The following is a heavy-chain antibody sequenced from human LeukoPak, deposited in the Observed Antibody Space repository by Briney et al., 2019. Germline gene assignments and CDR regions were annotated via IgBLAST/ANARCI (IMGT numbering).Heavy chain of an antibody. Sequence: SQTLSLTCAISGDGVSSSSATWNWIRQSPSIGLEWLGRAYYKSKWYYDYAVSVKSRLTISPDTSRNQFSLQLNSVTPEDTAVYYCARDPSGGFRWYFDLWGRGTLVTVSS. D-gene: IGHD2-15*01. CDR1: GDGVSSSSAT. CDR3: ARDPSGGFRWYFDL. J-gene: IGHJ2*01. CDR2: AYYKSKWYY. V-gene: IGHV6-1*01.